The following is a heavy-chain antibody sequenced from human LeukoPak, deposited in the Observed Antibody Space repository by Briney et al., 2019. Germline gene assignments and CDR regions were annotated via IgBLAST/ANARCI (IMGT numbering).Heavy chain of an antibody. CDR1: GFTFSKAW. D-gene: IGHD3-10*01. J-gene: IGHJ4*02. Sequence: GGSLRLSCEASGFTFSKAWMSWVRQAPGKGLEWVGHIKGKTDGGTTDYAAPVKGRFTISRDDSKNTLYLQMNSLKAEDTAVYYCRGYYGSGTYYEMDYWGQGTLVTVSS. CDR2: IKGKTDGGTT. V-gene: IGHV3-15*01. CDR3: RGYYGSGTYYEMDY.